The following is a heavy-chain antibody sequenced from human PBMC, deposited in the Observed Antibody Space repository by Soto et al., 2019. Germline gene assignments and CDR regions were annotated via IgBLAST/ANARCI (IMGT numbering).Heavy chain of an antibody. CDR3: AREQICNVVKCSNWFDP. CDR1: GGSVSSSIYY. Sequence: SETLSLTCTVSGGSVSSSIYYWGWIRQPPRKGLEWIGSIYYSGSTYYNPSLKSRVTISLDTSKNQFSLKLTSVTAADTAVYFCAREQICNVVKCSNWFDPWGQGTLVTVSS. V-gene: IGHV4-39*07. CDR2: IYYSGST. J-gene: IGHJ5*02. D-gene: IGHD2-8*01.